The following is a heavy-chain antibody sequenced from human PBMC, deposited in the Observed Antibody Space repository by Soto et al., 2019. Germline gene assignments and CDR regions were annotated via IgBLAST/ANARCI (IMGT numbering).Heavy chain of an antibody. D-gene: IGHD1-26*01. CDR1: AFTFSNYA. J-gene: IGHJ3*02. Sequence: EVQLLESGGGLVQPGGSLRLSCAASAFTFSNYALSWVRQAPGKGLEWVSAIGGGGGSTYYTDSVKGGFTISRDNSKNTLYLQMNSLRAEDTAVYYCAKDVIVGDLTPDAFDIWGQGTMVTVTS. CDR2: IGGGGGST. V-gene: IGHV3-23*01. CDR3: AKDVIVGDLTPDAFDI.